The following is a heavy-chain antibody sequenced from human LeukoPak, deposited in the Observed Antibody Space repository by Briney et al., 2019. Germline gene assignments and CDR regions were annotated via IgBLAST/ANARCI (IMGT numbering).Heavy chain of an antibody. Sequence: PSETLSLTCTVSGGSISSSSYYWGWIRQPPGKGLEWIGSIYYSGSTYYNPSLKSRVTISLDTSRNQFSLKLNSVTAADTAVYYCANNRRRLDNWFDPWGQGTLVTVSS. CDR2: IYYSGST. CDR3: ANNRRRLDNWFDP. J-gene: IGHJ5*02. CDR1: GGSISSSSYY. D-gene: IGHD3-9*01. V-gene: IGHV4-39*07.